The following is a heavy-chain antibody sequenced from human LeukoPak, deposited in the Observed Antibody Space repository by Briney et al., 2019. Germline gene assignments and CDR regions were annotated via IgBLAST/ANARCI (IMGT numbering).Heavy chain of an antibody. J-gene: IGHJ5*02. CDR2: INPNINGT. D-gene: IGHD3-10*01. Sequence: GASVKVSCKASGYTFTGYYIHWVRQAPGQGLEWMGWINPNINGTNYAQKFQGRVTMTRDTSISTAYMELSRLRSDDTAVYYCARDFGEFSDRENWFDPWGQGTLVTVSS. CDR1: GYTFTGYY. CDR3: ARDFGEFSDRENWFDP. V-gene: IGHV1-2*02.